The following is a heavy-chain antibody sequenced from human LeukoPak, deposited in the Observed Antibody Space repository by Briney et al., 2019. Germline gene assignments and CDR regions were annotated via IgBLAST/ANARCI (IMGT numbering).Heavy chain of an antibody. V-gene: IGHV4-59*01. Sequence: SETLSLTCTVSGGSISSYYWSWIRQPPGKGLEWIGYIYYSGSTNYNPSLKSRVTISVDTSKNQFSLKLSSVTAADTAVYYCAREGGLRFLEWLWFFDYWGQGTLVTVSS. CDR2: IYYSGST. D-gene: IGHD3-3*01. CDR1: GGSISSYY. J-gene: IGHJ4*02. CDR3: AREGGLRFLEWLWFFDY.